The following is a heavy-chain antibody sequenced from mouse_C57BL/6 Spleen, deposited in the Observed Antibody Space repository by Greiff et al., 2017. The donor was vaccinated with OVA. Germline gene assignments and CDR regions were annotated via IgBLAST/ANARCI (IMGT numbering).Heavy chain of an antibody. D-gene: IGHD3-2*02. CDR1: GYTFTSYW. Sequence: QVQLQQPGAELVRPGSSVKLSCKASGYTFTSYWMAWVKQRPGQGLEWIGNIYPSDSETHYNQKFKDKATLTVDKSSSTAYMQLSSLTSEDSAVYYCAREGTAQAFDYWGQGTTLTVSS. CDR3: AREGTAQAFDY. J-gene: IGHJ2*01. CDR2: IYPSDSET. V-gene: IGHV1-61*01.